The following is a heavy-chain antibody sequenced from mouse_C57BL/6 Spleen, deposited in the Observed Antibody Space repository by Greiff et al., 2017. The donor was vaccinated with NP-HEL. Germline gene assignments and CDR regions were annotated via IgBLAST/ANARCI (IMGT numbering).Heavy chain of an antibody. V-gene: IGHV2-2*01. CDR3: ARGRNYFDY. J-gene: IGHJ2*01. CDR1: GFSLTSYG. Sequence: VKLMESGPGLVQPSQSLSITCTVSGFSLTSYGVHWVRQSPGKGLEWLGVIWSGGSTDSNAAFISRLSISKDNSKSQVFFKMNSLQADDTAIYYCARGRNYFDYWGQGTTLTVSS. CDR2: IWSGGST.